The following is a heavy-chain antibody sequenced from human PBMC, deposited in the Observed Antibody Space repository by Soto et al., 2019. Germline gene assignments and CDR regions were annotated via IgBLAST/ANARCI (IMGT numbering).Heavy chain of an antibody. D-gene: IGHD4-17*01. CDR1: GGSISSYY. Sequence: SETLSLTCTVSGGSISSYYWSWIRQPPGKGLEWIGYIYYSGSTNYNPSLKSRVTISVDTSKNQFSLKLSSVTAADTAVYYCAISVTTFQNAFDIWGQGTMVTVSS. V-gene: IGHV4-59*01. J-gene: IGHJ3*02. CDR2: IYYSGST. CDR3: AISVTTFQNAFDI.